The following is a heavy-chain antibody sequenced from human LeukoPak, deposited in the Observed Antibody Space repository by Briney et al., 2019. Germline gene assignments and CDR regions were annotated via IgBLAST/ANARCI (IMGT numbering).Heavy chain of an antibody. CDR2: INSDGSST. Sequence: GGSLRLSCAASGFTFSSYWMHWVRQAPGKGLVWVSRINSDGSSTSYADSVKGRFTISRDNAKNTLYLQMSSLRAEDTAVYYCARVLFSTIYYFDHWGQGTLVTVSS. V-gene: IGHV3-74*01. CDR3: ARVLFSTIYYFDH. CDR1: GFTFSSYW. D-gene: IGHD2-2*01. J-gene: IGHJ4*02.